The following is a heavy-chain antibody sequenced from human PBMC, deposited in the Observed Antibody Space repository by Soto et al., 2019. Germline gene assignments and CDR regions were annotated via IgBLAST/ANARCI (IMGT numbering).Heavy chain of an antibody. CDR1: GFTISTYA. CDR2: FGGSDSGT. D-gene: IGHD2-2*01. V-gene: IGHV3-23*01. CDR3: AKDRCTRTSCYFDF. J-gene: IGHJ4*02. Sequence: GGSLRLSCAASGFTISTYAMSWVRQAPGKGLEWVSDFGGSDSGTYYADSVKGRFTISRDNSRNTLYLQLSSLRAEDTAVYYCAKDRCTRTSCYFDFWGQGTLVTVSS.